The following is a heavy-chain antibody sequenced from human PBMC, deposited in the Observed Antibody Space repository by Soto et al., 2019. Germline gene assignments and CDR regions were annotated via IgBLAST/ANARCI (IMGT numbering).Heavy chain of an antibody. CDR1: GGTISTYA. V-gene: IGHV1-69*12. CDR2: IIPIFRTP. J-gene: IGHJ3*02. Sequence: VLLVQSGAEVKQPGSSVKVSCKASGGTISTYAITWVRQAPGQGLEWVGGIIPIFRTPNYAQNLQGRVTITADESTSTAYMELSNLRSEDTAVYYCARGDGDNNAFAIWGQGTVVTVSS. D-gene: IGHD1-20*01. CDR3: ARGDGDNNAFAI.